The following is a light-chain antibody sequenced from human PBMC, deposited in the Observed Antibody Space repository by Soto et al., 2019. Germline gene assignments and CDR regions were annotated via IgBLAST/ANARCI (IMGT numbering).Light chain of an antibody. J-gene: IGKJ1*01. CDR3: QQYNNWPQT. CDR2: DAS. Sequence: EIVMTQSPATLSLSPGERATLSCRASQSVSSYLAWYQQKPGQAPRLLIYDASNRATGTPARFSGSGSGTDFTLTISSLEPEDFAVYYCQQYNNWPQTFGQGTKVDIK. CDR1: QSVSSY. V-gene: IGKV3-11*01.